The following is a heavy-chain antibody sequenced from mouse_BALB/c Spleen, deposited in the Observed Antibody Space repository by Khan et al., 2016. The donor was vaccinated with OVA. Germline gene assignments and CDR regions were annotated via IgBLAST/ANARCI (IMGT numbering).Heavy chain of an antibody. V-gene: IGHV2-3*01. Sequence: QIQLVQSGPGLVAPSQSLSITCTASGFSLSSNGVSWVRQPPGKGLEWLGVIWGDGSTNYHSTLKSRLIISKDNSKSQVFLKLNSLQTDDTATYYCAKFTPDYYSMDYWGQGTSVTVSS. CDR1: GFSLSSNG. CDR2: IWGDGST. J-gene: IGHJ4*01. CDR3: AKFTPDYYSMDY. D-gene: IGHD1-1*01.